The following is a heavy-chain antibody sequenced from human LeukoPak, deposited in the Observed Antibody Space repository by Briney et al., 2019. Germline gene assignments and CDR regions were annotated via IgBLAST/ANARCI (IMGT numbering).Heavy chain of an antibody. CDR1: GGSITSNIYY. CDR3: ARAPDIMYAFDI. CDR2: LYYTGST. J-gene: IGHJ3*02. Sequence: RPSETLSLTCTVSGGSITSNIYYLGWIRQPPGKGLEWIGSLYYTGSTYYNPSLKSRVTISVDTSKNQVSLKLTSVTAADTAVHYCARAPDIMYAFDIWGQGTMVTVSS. D-gene: IGHD5/OR15-5a*01. V-gene: IGHV4-39*01.